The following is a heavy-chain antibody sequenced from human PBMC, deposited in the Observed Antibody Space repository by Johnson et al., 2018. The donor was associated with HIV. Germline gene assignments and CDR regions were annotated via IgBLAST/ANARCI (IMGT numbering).Heavy chain of an antibody. D-gene: IGHD6-6*01. CDR3: ARDRGMAARPFRYAFDI. V-gene: IGHV3-30*04. Sequence: QVLLVESGGGVVQPGRSLRLSCAASGFTFSSYAMHWVRQAPGKGLEWVAVISYDGSNKYYADSVKGRFTISRDNSKNTLYLQMNSLRAEDTAVYYCARDRGMAARPFRYAFDIWGQGTMVTVSS. CDR1: GFTFSSYA. J-gene: IGHJ3*02. CDR2: ISYDGSNK.